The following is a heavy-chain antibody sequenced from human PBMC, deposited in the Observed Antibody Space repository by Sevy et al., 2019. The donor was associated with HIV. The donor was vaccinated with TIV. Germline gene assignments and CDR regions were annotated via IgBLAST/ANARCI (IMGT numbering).Heavy chain of an antibody. CDR2: IYHSGST. J-gene: IGHJ5*02. D-gene: IGHD3-16*01. CDR1: GGSITSVNW. CDR3: ARGGETPGGFDP. V-gene: IGHV4-4*02. Sequence: SETLSLTCAVSGGSITSVNWWHWVRQPPGKGLEGIGEIYHSGSTNYNPSLKSRVTISVDNSKNQFSLSLYSVTAADTAMYSGARGGETPGGFDPWGQGSLVTVSS.